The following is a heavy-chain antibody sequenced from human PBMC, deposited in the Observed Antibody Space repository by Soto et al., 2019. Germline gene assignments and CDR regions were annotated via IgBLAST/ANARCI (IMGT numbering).Heavy chain of an antibody. D-gene: IGHD3-22*01. J-gene: IGHJ6*02. CDR3: ARDWYYFDSSGYSKPVYYYYYGLDV. CDR1: GYTFTGYY. CDR2: INPNSGGT. V-gene: IGHV1-2*02. Sequence: ASVKVSCKASGYTFTGYYMHWVRQAPGQGLEWMGWINPNSGGTNYAQKFQGRVTMTRDTSTTTAYMELSRLRSDDTAVYFCARDWYYFDSSGYSKPVYYYYYGLDVWGQGTTVTVSS.